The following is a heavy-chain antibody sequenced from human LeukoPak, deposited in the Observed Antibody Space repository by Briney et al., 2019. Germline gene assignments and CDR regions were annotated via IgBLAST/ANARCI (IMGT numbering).Heavy chain of an antibody. CDR2: INPNSGGT. CDR1: GYTFTGYY. V-gene: IGHV1-2*02. D-gene: IGHD1-26*01. J-gene: IGHJ4*02. Sequence: ASVKVSCKASGYTFTGYYMHWVRQAPGQGLEWMGWINPNSGGTNYAQKFQGRVTITRNTSISTAYMELSSLRSEDTAVYYCARTSYSGSYVDYWGQGTLVTVSS. CDR3: ARTSYSGSYVDY.